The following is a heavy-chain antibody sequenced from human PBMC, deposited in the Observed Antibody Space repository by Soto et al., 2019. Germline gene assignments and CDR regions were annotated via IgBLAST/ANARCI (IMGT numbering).Heavy chain of an antibody. D-gene: IGHD2-15*01. Sequence: QVQLQESGPGLVKPSGTLSLTCAVSGGSISSSNWWSWVRQPPGKGLEWIGEIYHSGSTNYHPSLKSRVTISVEKSKNQFSLKLSSVTAADTAVYYCASGGGYCSGGSCYSHWGQGTLVTVSS. V-gene: IGHV4-4*02. CDR2: IYHSGST. J-gene: IGHJ4*02. CDR3: ASGGGYCSGGSCYSH. CDR1: GGSISSSNW.